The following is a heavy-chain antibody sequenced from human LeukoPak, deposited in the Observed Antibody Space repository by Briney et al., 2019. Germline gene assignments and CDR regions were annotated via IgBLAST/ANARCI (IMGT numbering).Heavy chain of an antibody. D-gene: IGHD2-8*01. CDR1: GGSFSGYY. J-gene: IGHJ4*02. Sequence: SETLSLTCAVYGGSFSGYYWSWIRQPPGKGLEWIGEINHSGSTNYNPSLKSRVTISVDTSKNQFSLKLSSVTAADTAVYYCARARGYCTNGVCRFDYWGQGTLVTVSS. CDR3: ARARGYCTNGVCRFDY. CDR2: INHSGST. V-gene: IGHV4-34*01.